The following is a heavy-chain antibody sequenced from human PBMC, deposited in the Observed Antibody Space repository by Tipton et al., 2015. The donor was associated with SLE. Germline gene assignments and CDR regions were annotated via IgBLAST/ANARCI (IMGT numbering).Heavy chain of an antibody. CDR2: ISGSGGST. CDR3: AKDGSELEGAGYYYYYMDV. V-gene: IGHV3-23*01. D-gene: IGHD1-26*01. Sequence: SLRLSCAASGFTFSSYAMHWVRQAPGKGLEWVSGISGSGGSTYHADSVKGRFTISRDISKNTLYLQMNSLRAEDTAIYYCAKDGSELEGAGYYYYYMDVWGKGTTVTVSS. CDR1: GFTFSSYA. J-gene: IGHJ6*03.